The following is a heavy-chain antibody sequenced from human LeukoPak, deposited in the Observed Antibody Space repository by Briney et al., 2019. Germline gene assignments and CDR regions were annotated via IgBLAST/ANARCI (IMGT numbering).Heavy chain of an antibody. J-gene: IGHJ5*01. CDR2: LFFSGST. CDR3: ARAGGGYSFDS. Sequence: NPLETLSLTCTVSGASISTFYWSWIRQPPGKGLEWIGYLFFSGSTSYNPSLKSRVIISVDTSGNQFSLKLSSVTAADTAVYYCARAGGGYSFDSWGQGTLVTVSS. D-gene: IGHD3-22*01. V-gene: IGHV4-59*01. CDR1: GASISTFY.